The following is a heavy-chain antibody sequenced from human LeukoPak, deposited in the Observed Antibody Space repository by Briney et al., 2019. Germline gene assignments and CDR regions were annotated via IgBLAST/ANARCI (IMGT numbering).Heavy chain of an antibody. V-gene: IGHV4-59*01. D-gene: IGHD6-13*01. CDR3: ARDVAAAGILDY. Sequence: SETLSLTCTVSGGSISSYYWSWIRQPPGKGLEWIGYIYYSGSTNYNPSLKSRVTISVDTSKNQFSLKLSSVTAADTAVYYCARDVAAAGILDYWGQGTLSPSPQ. CDR2: IYYSGST. J-gene: IGHJ4*02. CDR1: GGSISSYY.